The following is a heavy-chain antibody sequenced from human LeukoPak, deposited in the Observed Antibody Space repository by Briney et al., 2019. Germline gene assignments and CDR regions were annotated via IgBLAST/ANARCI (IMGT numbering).Heavy chain of an antibody. CDR3: ARVYSYGYFYFDY. CDR1: GFTLSSYW. D-gene: IGHD5-18*01. CDR2: INSDGSST. Sequence: GGSLRLSCAASGFTLSSYWMHWVRQAPGKGLVWVSRINSDGSSTSYADSVKGRFTISRDNAKNTLYLQMNSLRAEDTAVYYCARVYSYGYFYFDYWGQGTLVTVSS. V-gene: IGHV3-74*01. J-gene: IGHJ4*02.